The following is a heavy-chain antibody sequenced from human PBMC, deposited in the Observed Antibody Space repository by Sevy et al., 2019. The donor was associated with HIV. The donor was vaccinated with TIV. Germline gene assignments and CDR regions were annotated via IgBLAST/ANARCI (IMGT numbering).Heavy chain of an antibody. CDR2: ISGSGGST. CDR1: GFTFSSYA. J-gene: IGHJ6*02. Sequence: GGSLILSCAASGFTFSSYAMSWVRHAPGKGLEWVSAISGSGGSTYYADSVKGRFTISRDNSKNTLYLQMNSLRAEDTAVYYCAKGVAEGDYYYYGMDVWGQGTTVTVSS. CDR3: AKGVAEGDYYYYGMDV. V-gene: IGHV3-23*01. D-gene: IGHD6-13*01.